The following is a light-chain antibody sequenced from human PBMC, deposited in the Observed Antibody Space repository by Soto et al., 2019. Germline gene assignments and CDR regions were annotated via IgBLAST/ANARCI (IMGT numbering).Light chain of an antibody. CDR1: QDITSY. V-gene: IGKV1-17*03. J-gene: IGKJ1*01. CDR3: QHYNSYSEA. Sequence: DIQMTQSPSAVSASAGDRVTITCRTSQDITSYLVWFQQKPGKVPERLIYGATNLQSGVPSRFSGSGSGTEFTLTISSLQPDDFATYYRQHYNSYSEAFGQGTKVDIK. CDR2: GAT.